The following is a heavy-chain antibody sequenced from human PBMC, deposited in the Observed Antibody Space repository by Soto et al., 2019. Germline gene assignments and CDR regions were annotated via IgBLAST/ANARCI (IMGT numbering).Heavy chain of an antibody. D-gene: IGHD4-17*01. J-gene: IGHJ4*02. V-gene: IGHV1-46*03. Sequence: ASVKVSCKASGYTFTSYYMHWVRRAPGQGLEWMGIINPSGGSTSYAQKFQGRVTMTRDTSTSTVYMELSSLRSEDTAVYYCARGYGDFWAGFYFDYWGQGTLVTVSS. CDR2: INPSGGST. CDR3: ARGYGDFWAGFYFDY. CDR1: GYTFTSYY.